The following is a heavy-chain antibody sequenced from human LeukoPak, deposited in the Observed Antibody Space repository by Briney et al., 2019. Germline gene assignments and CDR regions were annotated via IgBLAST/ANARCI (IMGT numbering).Heavy chain of an antibody. J-gene: IGHJ6*02. CDR1: GFTFSSYG. D-gene: IGHD5-12*01. CDR3: AKDLREWLRSFMDV. V-gene: IGHV3-30*18. CDR2: ISYDGSNK. Sequence: GGSLRLSCAASGFTFSSYGMHWVRQAPGKGLEWVAVISYDGSNKYYADSVKGRFTIFRDNSKNTLYLQMNSLRAEDTAVYYCAKDLREWLRSFMDVWGQGTTVTVSS.